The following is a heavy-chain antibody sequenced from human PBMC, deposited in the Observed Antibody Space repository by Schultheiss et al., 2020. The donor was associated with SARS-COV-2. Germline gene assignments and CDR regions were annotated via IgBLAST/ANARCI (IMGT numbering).Heavy chain of an antibody. J-gene: IGHJ5*02. CDR2: IRSKAYGGTT. Sequence: GGSLRLSCTASGFTFGDYAMSWFRQAPGKGLEWVGFIRSKAYGGTTEYAASVKGRFTISRDDSKSIAYLQMNSLKTEDTAVYYCTRDWIDCSGGSCYPGVDWFDPWGQGTLVTVSS. CDR3: TRDWIDCSGGSCYPGVDWFDP. V-gene: IGHV3-49*03. CDR1: GFTFGDYA. D-gene: IGHD2-15*01.